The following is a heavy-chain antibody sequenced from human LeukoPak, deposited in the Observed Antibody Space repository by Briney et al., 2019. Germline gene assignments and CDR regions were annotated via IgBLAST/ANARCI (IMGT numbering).Heavy chain of an antibody. Sequence: PGGSLRLSCAASGFTFSDYYMSWIRQAPGKGLEWVSYISSSGSTIYYADSVKGRFTISRDNPKNSLYLQMSSLRAEDTAVYYCARGRGGEIYYYDSSGYSGWGQGTLVTVSS. CDR1: GFTFSDYY. CDR2: ISSSGSTI. J-gene: IGHJ4*02. D-gene: IGHD3-22*01. V-gene: IGHV3-11*01. CDR3: ARGRGGEIYYYDSSGYSG.